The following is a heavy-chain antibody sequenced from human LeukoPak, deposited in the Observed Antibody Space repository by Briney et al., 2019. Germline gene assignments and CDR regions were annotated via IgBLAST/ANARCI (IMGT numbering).Heavy chain of an antibody. CDR3: ARKGYSSTWYSEVDFDY. CDR1: GFSLSTYS. D-gene: IGHD6-13*01. V-gene: IGHV3-21*01. J-gene: IGHJ4*02. CDR2: VSSSSSYI. Sequence: PGGSLRLSCAASGFSLSTYSMNWVRQAPGKGLEWVSSVSSSSSYIYYTDSLKGRFTISRDNAKNQLYLQMNSLRAEDTAVYYCARKGYSSTWYSEVDFDYWGQGTLVTVSS.